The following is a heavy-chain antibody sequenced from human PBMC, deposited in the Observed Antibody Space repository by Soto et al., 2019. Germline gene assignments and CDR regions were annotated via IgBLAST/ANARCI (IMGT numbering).Heavy chain of an antibody. V-gene: IGHV1-2*04. D-gene: IGHD5-12*01. J-gene: IGHJ6*03. Sequence: QVQLVQSGAEVKKPGASVTVSCRSSGDTFNDYYIHWVRQAPGQGLEWMGWINPNGGVTKYAQKFQGWVSMTRDTSRRTVYMHRSRLRSDDTAVYYCARESGGATATLDYYYFYMDVWGTGTTVTGSS. CDR3: ARESGGATATLDYYYFYMDV. CDR2: INPNGGVT. CDR1: GDTFNDYY.